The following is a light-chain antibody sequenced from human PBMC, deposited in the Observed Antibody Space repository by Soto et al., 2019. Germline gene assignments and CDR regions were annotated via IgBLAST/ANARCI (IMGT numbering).Light chain of an antibody. Sequence: TRPPSVAAAPGQKVTISCSGSSSNIGNNYVSWYQQLPGTAPKLLIYDNNKRPSGIPDRFSGSKSGTSATLGITGFQTGDEADYYCGSWDSSLSAYVFGTGTKVTVL. CDR2: DNN. CDR3: GSWDSSLSAYV. V-gene: IGLV1-51*01. CDR1: SSNIGNNY. J-gene: IGLJ1*01.